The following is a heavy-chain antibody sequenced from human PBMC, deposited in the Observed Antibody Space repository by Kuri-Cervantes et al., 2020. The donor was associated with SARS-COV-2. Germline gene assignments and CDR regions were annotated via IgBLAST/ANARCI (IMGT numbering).Heavy chain of an antibody. Sequence: SETLSLTCTVSGGSISSSSYYWGWIRQPPGKGLEWIGSIYYSGSTYYNPSLKSRVTIFVDTSKNQFSLKLSSVTAADTAVYYCAKASIVGATYFDYWGQGTLVNVSS. CDR3: AKASIVGATYFDY. CDR2: IYYSGST. CDR1: GGSISSSSYY. V-gene: IGHV4-39*01. J-gene: IGHJ4*02. D-gene: IGHD1-26*01.